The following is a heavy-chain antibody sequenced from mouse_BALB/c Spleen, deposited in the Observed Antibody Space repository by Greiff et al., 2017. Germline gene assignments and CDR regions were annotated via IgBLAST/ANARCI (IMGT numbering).Heavy chain of an antibody. CDR1: GFSLTSYG. CDR2: IWSDGST. V-gene: IGHV2-6-2*01. Sequence: VQLVESGPDLVAPSQSLSITCTVSGFSLTSYGVHWVRQPPGKGLEWLVVIWSDGSTTYNSALKSRLSISKDNSKSQVFLKMNSLQTDDTAMYYCASVITTGYYAMDYWGQGTSVTVSS. D-gene: IGHD1-1*01. J-gene: IGHJ4*01. CDR3: ASVITTGYYAMDY.